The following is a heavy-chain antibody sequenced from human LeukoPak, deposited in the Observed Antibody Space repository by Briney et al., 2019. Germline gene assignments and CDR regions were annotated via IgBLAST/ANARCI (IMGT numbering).Heavy chain of an antibody. CDR3: AKKYQLLPHWFDP. CDR1: GGSFSGYY. V-gene: IGHV4-34*01. CDR2: INHRGST. D-gene: IGHD2-2*01. J-gene: IGHJ5*02. Sequence: SETLSLTCAVYGGSFSGYYWSWIRQPPGKGLEWIGEINHRGSTNYNPSLKSRVTISVDTSKNQFSLELSSVTAADTAVYYCAKKYQLLPHWFDPWGQGTLVTVSS.